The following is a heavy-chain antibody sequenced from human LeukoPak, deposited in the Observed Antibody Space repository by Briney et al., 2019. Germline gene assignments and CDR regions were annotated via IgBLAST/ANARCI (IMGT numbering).Heavy chain of an antibody. J-gene: IGHJ2*01. D-gene: IGHD6-19*01. Sequence: SETLSLTCTVSGGSISSYYWSWIRQPPGKGLEWIGYIYYSGSTNYNPSLKSRVTISVDTSKNQFSLKLSSVTAADTAVYYCARDRSGWSHQYFDLWGRGTLVTVSS. CDR3: ARDRSGWSHQYFDL. CDR1: GGSISSYY. CDR2: IYYSGST. V-gene: IGHV4-59*01.